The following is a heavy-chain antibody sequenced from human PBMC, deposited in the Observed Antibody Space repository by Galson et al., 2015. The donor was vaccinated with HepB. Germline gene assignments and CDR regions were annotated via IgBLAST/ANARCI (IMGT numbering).Heavy chain of an antibody. D-gene: IGHD6-13*01. V-gene: IGHV1-2*05. CDR1: GYTFTGYY. CDR3: ARGGPSYSSSYYWFDP. CDR2: INPNSGGT. J-gene: IGHJ5*02. Sequence: SVKVSCKASGYTFTGYYMHWVRQAPGQGLEWMGRINPNSGGTNYAQKFQGRVTMTRDTSISTAYMELSRLRSDDTVVYYCARGGPSYSSSYYWFDPWGQGTLVTVSS.